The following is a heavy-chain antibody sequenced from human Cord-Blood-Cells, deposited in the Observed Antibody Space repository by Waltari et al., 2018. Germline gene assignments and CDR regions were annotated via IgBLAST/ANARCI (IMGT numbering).Heavy chain of an antibody. Sequence: QVQLQQWGAGLLKPSETLSLPCAAYGGSLSGYYWHWIRQPPGKGLEWMGEINHSGSTNYNPSRKRRITISVDTSKNQFSLKLGSVAAADAAGYDCARINWAFDAFDIWGQGTMVTVSS. CDR3: ARINWAFDAFDI. D-gene: IGHD7-27*01. J-gene: IGHJ3*02. CDR2: INHSGST. CDR1: GGSLSGYY. V-gene: IGHV4-34*01.